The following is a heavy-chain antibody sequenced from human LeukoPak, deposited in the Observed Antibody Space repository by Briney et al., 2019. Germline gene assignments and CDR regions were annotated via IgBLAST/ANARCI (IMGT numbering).Heavy chain of an antibody. V-gene: IGHV3-53*01. CDR2: IYSGGST. CDR3: ARDRRYCSGDNCYSGVDY. Sequence: PGGSLRLSCAASGFTVSSNYMTWVRQAPGKGLEWVSVIYSGGSTYYADSVKGRFTISRDNSKNTLYLQMNSLRAEDTAVYYCARDRRYCSGDNCYSGVDYWGQGALVTVSS. CDR1: GFTVSSNY. D-gene: IGHD2-15*01. J-gene: IGHJ4*02.